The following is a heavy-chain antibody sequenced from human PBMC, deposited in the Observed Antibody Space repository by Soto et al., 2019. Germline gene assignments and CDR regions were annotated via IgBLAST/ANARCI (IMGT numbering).Heavy chain of an antibody. J-gene: IGHJ3*02. CDR3: ARKTAMVTSPFDI. CDR2: INPNSGGT. Sequence: AASVKVSCKASGYTFTGYYMHWVRQAPGQGLEWMGWINPNSGGTNYARKFQGWVTMTRDTSISTAYMELSRLRSDDTAVYYCARKTAMVTSPFDIWGQGTMVTVSS. CDR1: GYTFTGYY. V-gene: IGHV1-2*04. D-gene: IGHD5-18*01.